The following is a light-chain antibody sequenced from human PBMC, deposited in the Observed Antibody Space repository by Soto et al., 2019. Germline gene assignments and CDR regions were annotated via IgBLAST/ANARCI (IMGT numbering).Light chain of an antibody. CDR3: QQRTNWRLT. J-gene: IGKJ4*01. CDR1: QSVSSH. CDR2: DAS. Sequence: EIVLTQSPATLSLSPGERATLSCRASQSVSSHLTWYQQKPGQAPRLLIYDASNRATGIPARFSGSGSGTDFTLTSSRLEPEDFAVYYCQQRTNWRLTFGGGTKVEIK. V-gene: IGKV3-11*01.